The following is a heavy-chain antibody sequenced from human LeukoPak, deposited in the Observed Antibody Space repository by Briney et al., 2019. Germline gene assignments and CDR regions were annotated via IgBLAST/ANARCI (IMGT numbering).Heavy chain of an antibody. CDR3: ARLIPLPNMVATNNWFDP. Sequence: PSETLSLTCAVYGGSFSGYYWSWIRQPPGKGLEWIGEINHSGSTNYNPSLKSRVTISVDTSKNQLSLKLSSVTAADTAVYYCARLIPLPNMVATNNWFDPWGQGTLVTVSS. V-gene: IGHV4-34*01. J-gene: IGHJ5*02. CDR1: GGSFSGYY. D-gene: IGHD5-12*01. CDR2: INHSGST.